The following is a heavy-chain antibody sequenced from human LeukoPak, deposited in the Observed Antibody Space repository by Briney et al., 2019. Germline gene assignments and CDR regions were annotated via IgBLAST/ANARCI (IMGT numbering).Heavy chain of an antibody. CDR1: GFTFSSYA. Sequence: GGSLRLSCAASGFTFSSYAMHWVRQAPGKGLEWVAVISYDGSNKYYADSVKGRFTISRDNSKNTLYLQMNSLRAEDTAVYYCARDASDYFRSDYYYGMDVWGQGTTVTVSS. CDR2: ISYDGSNK. J-gene: IGHJ6*02. V-gene: IGHV3-30-3*01. CDR3: ARDASDYFRSDYYYGMDV. D-gene: IGHD2/OR15-2a*01.